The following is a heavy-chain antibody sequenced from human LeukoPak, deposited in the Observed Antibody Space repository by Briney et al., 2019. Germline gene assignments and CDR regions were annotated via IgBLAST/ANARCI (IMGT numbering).Heavy chain of an antibody. Sequence: PSETLSLTCTVSGGSISSYYWSWIRQPAGKGLEWIGRIYTSGSTNYSPSLKSRVTMSVDTSNNQFSLRLRSVSAADTAVYYCARGWRGDHFDFWGQGALVTVSS. D-gene: IGHD3-16*01. CDR3: ARGWRGDHFDF. CDR2: IYTSGST. CDR1: GGSISSYY. J-gene: IGHJ4*02. V-gene: IGHV4-4*07.